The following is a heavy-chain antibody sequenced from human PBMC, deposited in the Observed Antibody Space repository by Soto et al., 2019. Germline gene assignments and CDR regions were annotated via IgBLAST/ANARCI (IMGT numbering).Heavy chain of an antibody. CDR3: ARDWVGDLAY. Sequence: QVQLVQSGGEVKQPGASVKVSCKTSGYTFTSYGISWVRQAPGQGLEWMGWISGYNGDTKYVQKFQGRVTLTTDTSTNTAYMEGRNMRSDDTAVYYCARDWVGDLAYWGQGTLVTVSS. CDR1: GYTFTSYG. CDR2: ISGYNGDT. V-gene: IGHV1-18*01. D-gene: IGHD4-17*01. J-gene: IGHJ4*02.